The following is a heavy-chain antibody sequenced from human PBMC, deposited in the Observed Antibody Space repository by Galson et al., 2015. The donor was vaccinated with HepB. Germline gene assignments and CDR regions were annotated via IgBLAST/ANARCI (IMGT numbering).Heavy chain of an antibody. CDR1: GTAFSRFS. J-gene: IGHJ5*02. Sequence: SVKVSGKASGTAFSRFSLNWVRQAPGQGLEWMGRIIPMYGMTNYARKFQGRLTITADESTNTAFIELSSLRCEDTAIYYCARDFAAGTSLGFDPLGQGTLVTVSS. CDR2: IIPMYGMT. V-gene: IGHV1-69*13. D-gene: IGHD1-1*01. CDR3: ARDFAAGTSLGFDP.